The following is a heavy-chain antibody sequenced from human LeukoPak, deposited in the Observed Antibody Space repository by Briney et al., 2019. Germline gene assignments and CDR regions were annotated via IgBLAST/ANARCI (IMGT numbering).Heavy chain of an antibody. CDR3: ARERRLWSGGYYGMDV. Sequence: SETLSLTCSVSGGSISSYYWSWIRQPPGKGLEYIGYSYYSGSTNYTPSLKSRVTISIDTSKNQFSLKLSSVTAADTAVYYCARERRLWSGGYYGMDVWGQGTTVTVSS. CDR1: GGSISSYY. J-gene: IGHJ6*02. CDR2: SYYSGST. V-gene: IGHV4-59*12. D-gene: IGHD3-3*01.